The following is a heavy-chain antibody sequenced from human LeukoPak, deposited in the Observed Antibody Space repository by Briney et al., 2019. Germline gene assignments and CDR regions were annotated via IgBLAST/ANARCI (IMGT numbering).Heavy chain of an antibody. Sequence: SETLSLTGTLSGRSIISYSWSSFRQPPGKGLEWIGYMHYSGSTNYNPSLKSRVTISVDTSKNQISLKLSSVTAADTAVYYCASVDTAMVGNAFDIWGQGTMVTVSS. CDR1: GRSIISYS. CDR2: MHYSGST. CDR3: ASVDTAMVGNAFDI. D-gene: IGHD5-18*01. J-gene: IGHJ3*02. V-gene: IGHV4-59*01.